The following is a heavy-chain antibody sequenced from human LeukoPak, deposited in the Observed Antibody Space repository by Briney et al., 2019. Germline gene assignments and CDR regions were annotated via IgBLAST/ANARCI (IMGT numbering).Heavy chain of an antibody. D-gene: IGHD2-15*01. V-gene: IGHV1-69*13. J-gene: IGHJ5*02. CDR3: ARVRYCSGGSCSYNWFDP. CDR1: GGTFSSYA. CDR2: IIPIFGTA. Sequence: SVKVSCKASGGTFSSYAISWVRQAPGQGLEWMGGIIPIFGTANYSQKFQGRVTITADESTSTAYMELSSLRSEDTGVCYCARVRYCSGGSCSYNWFDPWGQGPLVTVSS.